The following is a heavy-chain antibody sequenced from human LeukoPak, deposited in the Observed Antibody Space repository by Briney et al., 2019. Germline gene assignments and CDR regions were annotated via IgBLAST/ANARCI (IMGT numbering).Heavy chain of an antibody. CDR3: ARGRDSSGYPHYFDY. Sequence: SETLSLTCPVSGGSISRGDYYWSWIRQPPGKGLGWIGYIYYSGSTYYNPSLKSRVNISVDTSKNQFSLKLSSVTAADTAVYYCARGRDSSGYPHYFDYWGQGTLVTVSS. CDR2: IYYSGST. CDR1: GGSISRGDYY. J-gene: IGHJ4*02. V-gene: IGHV4-30-4*01. D-gene: IGHD3-22*01.